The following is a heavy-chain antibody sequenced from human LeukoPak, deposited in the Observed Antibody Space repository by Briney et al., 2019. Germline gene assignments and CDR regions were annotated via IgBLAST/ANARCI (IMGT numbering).Heavy chain of an antibody. Sequence: PSETLSLTCTVFGGSISGSDYYWGWIRKPPGKGLEWIGSIYYSGSTFYNPSLKSRVIISVDTSKNHFSLKLSSVTAADTAVYYRVRHPALVPPDDWGQGTLVTVSS. CDR3: VRHPALVPPDD. D-gene: IGHD6-6*01. CDR2: IYYSGST. V-gene: IGHV4-39*01. J-gene: IGHJ4*02. CDR1: GGSISGSDYY.